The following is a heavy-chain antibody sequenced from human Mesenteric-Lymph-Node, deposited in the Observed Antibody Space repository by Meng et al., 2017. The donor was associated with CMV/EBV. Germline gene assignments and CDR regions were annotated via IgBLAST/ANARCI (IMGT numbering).Heavy chain of an antibody. V-gene: IGHV3-30*04. D-gene: IGHD2-2*01. Sequence: GESLKISCAASGFTFSSYAMHWVRQAPGKGLEWVAVISYDGSNKYYADSVKGRFTISRDNSKSSLYLQMNSLRVEDTAVYYCAKDRQEYIIVVAAAVADYWGQGTLVTVSS. CDR1: GFTFSSYA. J-gene: IGHJ4*02. CDR2: ISYDGSNK. CDR3: AKDRQEYIIVVAAAVADY.